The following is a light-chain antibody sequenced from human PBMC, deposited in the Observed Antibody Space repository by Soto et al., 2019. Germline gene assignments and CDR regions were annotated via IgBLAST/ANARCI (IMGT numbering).Light chain of an antibody. V-gene: IGKV1-39*01. J-gene: IGKJ2*01. CDR3: QQSYSNVMHT. CDR2: AAS. CDR1: QHISIY. Sequence: DIQMTQSPSSLSASVGDRVTITCRASQHISIYLNWYQQRPGTVPKLLIFAASSLQSGVPSRFSGSGSGTDFTLTISSLQPEDFATYYCQQSYSNVMHTFGQGTKLEI.